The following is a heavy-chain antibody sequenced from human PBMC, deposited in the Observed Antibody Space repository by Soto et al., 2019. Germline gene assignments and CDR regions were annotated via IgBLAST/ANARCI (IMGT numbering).Heavy chain of an antibody. CDR3: ARADPRHYYMDV. CDR1: GYVFPSYD. CDR2: VSPGSGYK. Sequence: QVQLVQSGAEVKKPGASVKVSCKASGYVFPSYDITWVRQAPGHGLEWMGWVSPGSGYKDYAQKFQGRVTMTRNMSISTVYMERSSLRSEDTAVYYCARADPRHYYMDVWGKGTTVTVSS. J-gene: IGHJ6*03. V-gene: IGHV1-8*01.